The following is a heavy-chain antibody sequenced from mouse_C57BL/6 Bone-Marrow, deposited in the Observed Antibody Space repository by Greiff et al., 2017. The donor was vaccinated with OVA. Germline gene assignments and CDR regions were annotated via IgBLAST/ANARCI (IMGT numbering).Heavy chain of an antibody. D-gene: IGHD3-2*02. CDR1: GFTFSSYG. V-gene: IGHV5-6*01. CDR2: ISSGGSYT. Sequence: EVKVVESGGDLVKPGGSLKLSCAASGFTFSSYGMSWVRQTPDKRLEWVATISSGGSYTYYPDSVKGRFTISRDNAKNTLYLQMSSLKSEDTAMYYCARQGFLYFDYWGQGTTLTVSS. CDR3: ARQGFLYFDY. J-gene: IGHJ2*01.